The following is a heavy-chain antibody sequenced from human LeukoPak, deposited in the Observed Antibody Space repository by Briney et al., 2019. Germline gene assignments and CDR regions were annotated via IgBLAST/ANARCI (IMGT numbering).Heavy chain of an antibody. CDR1: GFTFSSYW. V-gene: IGHV3-7*01. CDR3: ARGAWRSIFDY. CDR2: IKQDGSEK. J-gene: IGHJ4*02. Sequence: GGSLRLSCAASGFTFSSYWMSWVRQAPGKGLEWVANIKQDGSEKYYVDSVKGRFTISSDNAKNSLYLQMNSLRAEDTAVYYCARGAWRSIFDYWGQGTLVTVSS. D-gene: IGHD3-3*01.